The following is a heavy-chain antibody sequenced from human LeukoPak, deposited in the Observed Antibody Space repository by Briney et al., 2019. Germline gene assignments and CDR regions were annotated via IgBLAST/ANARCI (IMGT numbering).Heavy chain of an antibody. J-gene: IGHJ4*02. CDR1: GGTFSSYA. D-gene: IGHD2/OR15-2a*01. Sequence: ASVKVSCKASGGTFSSYAIRGVRQAPGQGLEWMGGIIPIFGTANYAQKFQGRVTITADESTSTAYMELSSLRSEDTAVYYCARQKTILERSLDYWGQGTLVTVSS. CDR2: IIPIFGTA. CDR3: ARQKTILERSLDY. V-gene: IGHV1-69*13.